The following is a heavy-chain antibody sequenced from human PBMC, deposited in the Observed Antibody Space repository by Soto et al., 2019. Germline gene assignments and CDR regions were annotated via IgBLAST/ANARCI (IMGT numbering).Heavy chain of an antibody. CDR1: GYTFTSYD. CDR2: MNPNSGNT. V-gene: IGHV1-8*01. CDR3: ARLILGYCISPSCRTNWFDP. D-gene: IGHD2-2*01. Sequence: QVQLVQSGAEVKKPGASVKVSCKASGYTFTSYDINWVRQATGQGLEWMGWMNPNSGNTGYAQKFQGGVHRTRHTSISTAYMELSSMRSEDTAVYYCARLILGYCISPSCRTNWFDPWGQGTLVTVSS. J-gene: IGHJ5*02.